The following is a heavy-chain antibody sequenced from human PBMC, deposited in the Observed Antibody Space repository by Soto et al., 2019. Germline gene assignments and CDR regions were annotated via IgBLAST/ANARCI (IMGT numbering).Heavy chain of an antibody. J-gene: IGHJ6*02. Sequence: QVQVVQSGVEVRRPGSSVKVSCKASGDTFKNCVISWVRQAPGQGLEWMGGIIPLFGTTDFAQRFQGRLTITTDESTTTSYMELSRLRSEDTATYYCAAELGFGKFSVVWGQGTPVIVSS. V-gene: IGHV1-69*01. CDR3: AAELGFGKFSVV. D-gene: IGHD7-27*01. CDR2: IIPLFGTT. CDR1: GDTFKNCV.